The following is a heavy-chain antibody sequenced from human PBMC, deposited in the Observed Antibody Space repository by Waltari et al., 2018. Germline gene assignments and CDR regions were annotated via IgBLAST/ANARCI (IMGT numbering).Heavy chain of an antibody. Sequence: VQLVESGGGVVQPGRSLRLSCAASGFTFSSYWMHWVRQAPGKGLVWVSRINSDGSSTSYADSVKGRFTISRDNAKNTLYLQMNSLRAEDTAVYYCARGHYTRSLGFDYWGQGTLVIVSS. V-gene: IGHV3-74*02. CDR1: GFTFSSYW. CDR2: INSDGSST. CDR3: ARGHYTRSLGFDY. J-gene: IGHJ4*02. D-gene: IGHD7-27*01.